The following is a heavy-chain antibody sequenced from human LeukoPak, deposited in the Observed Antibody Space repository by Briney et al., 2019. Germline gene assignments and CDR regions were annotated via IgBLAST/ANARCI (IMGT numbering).Heavy chain of an antibody. CDR3: ARHQYGVGLRY. V-gene: IGHV4-39*01. CDR2: IYYNEIA. J-gene: IGHJ4*02. D-gene: IGHD1-26*01. CDR1: GGSIISSDFY. Sequence: LSETLSLTCTVSGGSIISSDFYWGWIRQPPGQGLEWIATIYYNEIAYYNPSLKSRVTISLDTSKTQLSLKFYYVTAADTAFYYCARHQYGVGLRYWGQGTLVTVSS.